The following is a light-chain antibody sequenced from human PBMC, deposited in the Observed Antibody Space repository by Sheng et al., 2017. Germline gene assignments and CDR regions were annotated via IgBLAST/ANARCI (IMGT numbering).Light chain of an antibody. Sequence: EIVLTQSPAILSLSPGDRATLSCRASQSIRNYLAWYQQKPGQAPRLLIYDASIRATGIPARFSGSGSGTDFTLTISSLEPEDFAVYYCQQRGSWSRMVTFGQGTRLDIK. J-gene: IGKJ5*01. CDR3: QQRGSWSRMVT. CDR1: QSIRNY. CDR2: DAS. V-gene: IGKV3-11*01.